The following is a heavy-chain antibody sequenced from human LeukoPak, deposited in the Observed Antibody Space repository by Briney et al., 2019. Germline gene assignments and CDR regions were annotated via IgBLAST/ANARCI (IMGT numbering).Heavy chain of an antibody. CDR3: ARLKGTMVRGILPYYYYMDV. CDR1: GFTFSDYY. J-gene: IGHJ6*03. Sequence: GGSLRLSCAASGFTFSDYYMTWIRQAPGKGLEWISSISNRGSTIYYADSVKGRFTISRDNARISLYLQMSSLRAEDTAVYYCARLKGTMVRGILPYYYYMDVWGKGTTVTISS. D-gene: IGHD3-10*01. V-gene: IGHV3-11*01. CDR2: ISNRGSTI.